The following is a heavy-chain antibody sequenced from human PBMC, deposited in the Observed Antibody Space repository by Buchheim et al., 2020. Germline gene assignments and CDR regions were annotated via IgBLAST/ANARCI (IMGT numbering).Heavy chain of an antibody. J-gene: IGHJ6*02. D-gene: IGHD1-1*01. CDR3: VREGSRPLEYRPYGMDV. V-gene: IGHV3-74*01. CDR2: ANSDGNNT. Sequence: EELLEESGGGLVQPGGSLRLSCAGSGFAFSSYWMHWVRQVPGKGLVWVSRANSDGNNTIYADSVKGRFTISRDNAKNTLYLQMNSLRVEDTAVYYCVREGSRPLEYRPYGMDVWGPGTT. CDR1: GFAFSSYW.